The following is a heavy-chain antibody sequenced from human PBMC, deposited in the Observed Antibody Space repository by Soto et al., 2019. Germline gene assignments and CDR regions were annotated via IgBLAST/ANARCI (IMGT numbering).Heavy chain of an antibody. J-gene: IGHJ3*02. Sequence: SETLSLTCTVSGVSISSSIYYWGWIRQPPGKGLEWIGSIYYSGSTYYNPSLKSRVTISVDTSKNQFSLKLSSVTAADTAVYYCARRGYYAISAFDIWGQGTMVTVSS. V-gene: IGHV4-39*01. CDR2: IYYSGST. D-gene: IGHD2-8*01. CDR3: ARRGYYAISAFDI. CDR1: GVSISSSIYY.